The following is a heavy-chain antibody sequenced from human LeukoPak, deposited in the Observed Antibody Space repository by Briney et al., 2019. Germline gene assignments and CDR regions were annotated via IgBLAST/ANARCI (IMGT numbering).Heavy chain of an antibody. J-gene: IGHJ4*02. CDR3: AKLAAKNIAAAGKD. Sequence: PGGSLRLSCAASGFTFSSYAMSWARQAPGKGLEWVSAISGSGGSTYYADSVKGRFTISRDNSKNTLYLQMNSLRAEDTAVYYCAKLAAKNIAAAGKDWGQGTLVTVSS. CDR1: GFTFSSYA. CDR2: ISGSGGST. D-gene: IGHD6-13*01. V-gene: IGHV3-23*01.